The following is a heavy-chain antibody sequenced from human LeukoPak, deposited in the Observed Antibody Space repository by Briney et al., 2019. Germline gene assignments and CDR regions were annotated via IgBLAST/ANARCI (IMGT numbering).Heavy chain of an antibody. D-gene: IGHD6-19*01. CDR2: IYYSGSN. CDR3: AGRVAGTGRLLRVGHDAFDI. V-gene: IGHV4-59*01. CDR1: GGSISRYY. J-gene: IGHJ3*02. Sequence: PSETLSLTCTVSGGSISRYYWIWIRQPPGKGLAWIGYIYYSGSNNNNPSLKSRVPISVDTSKNQFSLKLSSVTAADTAVYYCAGRVAGTGRLLRVGHDAFDIWGQGTMVTVSS.